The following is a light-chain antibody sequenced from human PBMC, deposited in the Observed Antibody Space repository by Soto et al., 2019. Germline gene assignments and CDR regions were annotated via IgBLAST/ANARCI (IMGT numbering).Light chain of an antibody. Sequence: DLQMTQSPSTLSASVGDRVTITCRASQSISSWLAWYQQKPGKAPKLLIYDASSLESGVPSRFSGSGSGTDFTLTISSLEPEDFAVYYCQQHFNGPITFGQGTRLEIK. CDR3: QQHFNGPIT. J-gene: IGKJ5*01. V-gene: IGKV1-5*01. CDR1: QSISSW. CDR2: DAS.